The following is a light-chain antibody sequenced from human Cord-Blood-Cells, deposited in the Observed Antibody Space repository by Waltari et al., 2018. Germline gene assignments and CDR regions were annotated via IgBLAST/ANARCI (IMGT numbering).Light chain of an antibody. Sequence: QSALTQPDSVSGSPGQSITISCTGTSSDVGGYNYVSWYQQHPGNAPKHMIYDVSNRPSGVSNLFSGSKSGNTASLTISGLQAEDEADYYCSSYTSSSTVVFGGGTKLTVL. J-gene: IGLJ2*01. V-gene: IGLV2-14*01. CDR2: DVS. CDR3: SSYTSSSTVV. CDR1: SSDVGGYNY.